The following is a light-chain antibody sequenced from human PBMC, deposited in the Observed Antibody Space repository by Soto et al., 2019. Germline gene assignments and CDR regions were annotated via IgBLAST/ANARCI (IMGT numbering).Light chain of an antibody. Sequence: SYELTQPPSVSVAPGKTASISCGGNDIGSQGVHWYQQKPGQAPVLVIYSDTDLPPVITERFSGSNSANLATLTISRVEAGDEADYYCQVWDSGSAHVVFGGGTKHRP. J-gene: IGLJ2*01. CDR2: SDT. V-gene: IGLV3-21*01. CDR1: DIGSQG. CDR3: QVWDSGSAHVV.